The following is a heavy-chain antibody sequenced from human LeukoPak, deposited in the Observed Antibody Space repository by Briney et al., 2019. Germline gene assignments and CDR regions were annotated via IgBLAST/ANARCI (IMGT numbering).Heavy chain of an antibody. D-gene: IGHD3-10*01. Sequence: GGSLRLSCAASGFIFSSYWMTWVRQAPGQGLEWVANIKQAGSENSYVDSVKGRFTISRDNAKNSLYLQINSLRSEDTAVYYCAIAGYYSPLGYYIDVWGKGTTVTVSS. CDR2: IKQAGSEN. J-gene: IGHJ6*03. V-gene: IGHV3-7*03. CDR1: GFIFSSYW. CDR3: AIAGYYSPLGYYIDV.